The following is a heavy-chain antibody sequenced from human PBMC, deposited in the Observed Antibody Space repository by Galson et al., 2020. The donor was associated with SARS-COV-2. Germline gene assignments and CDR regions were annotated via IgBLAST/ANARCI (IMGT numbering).Heavy chain of an antibody. CDR1: GYTFTGYY. CDR2: INPNSGGT. CDR3: ARVPGYCSSTSCYTGDELDDY. Sequence: ASVKVSCKASGYTFTGYYMHWVRQAPGQGLEWMGWINPNSGGTNYAQKFQGRVTMTRDTSISTAYMELSRLRSDDTAVYYCARVPGYCSSTSCYTGDELDDYWGQGTLVTVSS. J-gene: IGHJ4*02. D-gene: IGHD2-2*02. V-gene: IGHV1-2*02.